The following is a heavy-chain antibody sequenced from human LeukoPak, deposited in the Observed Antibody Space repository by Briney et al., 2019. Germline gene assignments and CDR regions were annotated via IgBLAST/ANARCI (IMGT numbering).Heavy chain of an antibody. Sequence: KASETLSLTCTVSGGSISSNYWSWIRQPPGKGLEWIGYLYFSGNTNYNPSLKSRVTISVDTSKNQFSLKLNSVTAADTAVYYCARRRVYDYVQNYFDYWGQGTLVTVSS. J-gene: IGHJ4*02. CDR1: GGSISSNY. CDR2: LYFSGNT. CDR3: ARRRVYDYVQNYFDY. V-gene: IGHV4-59*08. D-gene: IGHD3-16*01.